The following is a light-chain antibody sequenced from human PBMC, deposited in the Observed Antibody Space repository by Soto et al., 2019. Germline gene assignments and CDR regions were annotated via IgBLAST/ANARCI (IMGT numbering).Light chain of an antibody. CDR3: QQRSNWPPIT. CDR1: QSVSTS. Sequence: IVLTQSPVTLALSPGESAVLSCRASQSVSTSLAWYQHKPGQAPRLLIYDASIRATGVPARFSGSGSGTDFTLTISTLEPEDFALYYCQQRSNWPPITFGQGTRLEIK. J-gene: IGKJ5*01. CDR2: DAS. V-gene: IGKV3-11*01.